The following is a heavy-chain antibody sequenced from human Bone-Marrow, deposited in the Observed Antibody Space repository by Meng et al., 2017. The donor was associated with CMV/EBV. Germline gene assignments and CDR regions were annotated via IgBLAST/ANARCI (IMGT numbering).Heavy chain of an antibody. V-gene: IGHV3-21*01. CDR3: AKCQGKLELVYYLYGMDV. J-gene: IGHJ6*02. D-gene: IGHD1-7*01. Sequence: GESLKISCAASGFTFSSYSMNWVRQAPGKGLEWVSSISSSSSYIYYADSVKGRFTISRDNAKNSLYLQMNSLRAEDTAVYYCAKCQGKLELVYYLYGMDVWGQGTTVTVSS. CDR1: GFTFSSYS. CDR2: ISSSSSYI.